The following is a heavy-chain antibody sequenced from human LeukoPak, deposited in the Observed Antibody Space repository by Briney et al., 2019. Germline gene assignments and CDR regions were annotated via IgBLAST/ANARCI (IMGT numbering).Heavy chain of an antibody. CDR3: ARAGITMVRGIKDYYFDY. CDR1: GGSISSYY. CDR2: IYYSGST. V-gene: IGHV4-59*01. Sequence: PSETLSLTCTVSGGSISSYYWRWIRQPPGKGLEWIGYIYYSGSTNYNPSLKSRVTISVDTSKNQFSLKLSSVTAADTAVYYCARAGITMVRGIKDYYFDYWGQGTLVTVSS. D-gene: IGHD3-10*01. J-gene: IGHJ4*02.